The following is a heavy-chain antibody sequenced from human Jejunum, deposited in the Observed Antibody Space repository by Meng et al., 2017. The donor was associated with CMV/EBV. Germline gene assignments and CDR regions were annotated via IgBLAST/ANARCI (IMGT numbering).Heavy chain of an antibody. J-gene: IGHJ5*02. D-gene: IGHD3-16*01. CDR2: LNNDGSGR. CDR3: ARGDTYAYLS. V-gene: IGHV3-74*01. CDR1: GFTFSNYW. Sequence: EVQLVESGGGLVQPGGSLRLSCAASGFTFSNYWMHWVRQAPGKGLEWVSRLNNDGSGRNYADSVKGRFTIYRDNAKSTLYLQMNSLRAEDTAVYYCARGDTYAYLSWGQGTLVTVSS.